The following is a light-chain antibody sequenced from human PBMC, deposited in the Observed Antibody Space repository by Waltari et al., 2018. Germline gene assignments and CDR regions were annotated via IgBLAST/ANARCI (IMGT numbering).Light chain of an antibody. V-gene: IGLV2-14*01. CDR1: SSDVGGYDF. CDR3: SSYRSSSTLGV. CDR2: EVS. Sequence: QSALTQPASVSGSPGQSITISCTGTSSDVGGYDFVSWYQPHPGNAPKLMIYEVSHRPSGVSNRFSGSKSGNTASLTISGLQAEDEANYDCSSYRSSSTLGVFGGGTKLTVL. J-gene: IGLJ3*02.